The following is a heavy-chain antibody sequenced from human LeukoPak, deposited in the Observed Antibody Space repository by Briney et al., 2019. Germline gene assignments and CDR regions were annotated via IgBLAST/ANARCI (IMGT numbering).Heavy chain of an antibody. D-gene: IGHD3-10*01. CDR3: ARVFYYNSAGMAV. CDR1: GFTFSSYA. J-gene: IGHJ6*02. CDR2: ISSIGSTI. V-gene: IGHV3-48*04. Sequence: PGGSLRLSCAASGFTFSSYAMSWVRQAPGKGLEWVSYISSIGSTIYYADSVKGRFTTSRDNAKNSLYLQMNSLRAEDTAVYYCARVFYYNSAGMAVWGQGTTVTVSS.